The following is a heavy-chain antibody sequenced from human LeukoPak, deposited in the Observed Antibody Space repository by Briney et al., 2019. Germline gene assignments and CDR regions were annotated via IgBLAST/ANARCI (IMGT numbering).Heavy chain of an antibody. CDR1: GGSFSGYY. V-gene: IGHV4-34*01. CDR2: INHSGST. D-gene: IGHD2-2*01. CDR3: ARARSVPAAMTARHAFDI. J-gene: IGHJ3*02. Sequence: SETLFLTCPGYGGSFSGYYWSWIRQPPWKGLEWIGEINHSGSTNYNPSLKSRVTISVDTSKNQFSLKLNSVTAADTAGYYCARARSVPAAMTARHAFDIWGQGTMVTVSS.